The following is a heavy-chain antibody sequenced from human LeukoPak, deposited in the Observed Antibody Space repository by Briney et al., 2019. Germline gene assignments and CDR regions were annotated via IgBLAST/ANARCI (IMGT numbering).Heavy chain of an antibody. CDR2: ISSSSSYI. J-gene: IGHJ4*02. CDR3: AREAGSYTGFDY. D-gene: IGHD3-16*01. Sequence: GGSLRLSCAASGFTFSSYSMNWVRQAPGKGLEWVSSISSSSSYIYYADSVKGRFTISRDNAKNSLYLQMNSLRAEDTAVYYRAREAGSYTGFDYWGQGTLVTVSS. V-gene: IGHV3-21*01. CDR1: GFTFSSYS.